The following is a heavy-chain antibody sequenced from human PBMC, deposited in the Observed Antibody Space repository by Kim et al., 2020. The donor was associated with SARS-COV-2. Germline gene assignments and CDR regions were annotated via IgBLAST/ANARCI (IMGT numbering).Heavy chain of an antibody. CDR2: IIPIFGTA. CDR1: GGTFSSYA. V-gene: IGHV1-69*13. CDR3: ARGKQWRGQYCSGGSCQLGP. D-gene: IGHD2-15*01. Sequence: SVKVSCKASGGTFSSYAISWVRQAPGQGLEWMGGIIPIFGTANYAQKFQGRVTITADESTSTAYMELSSLRSEDTAVYYCARGKQWRGQYCSGGSCQLGPWGQGTLVTVSS. J-gene: IGHJ4*02.